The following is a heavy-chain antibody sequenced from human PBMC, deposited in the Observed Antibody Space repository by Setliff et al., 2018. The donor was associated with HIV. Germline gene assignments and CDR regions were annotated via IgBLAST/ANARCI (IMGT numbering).Heavy chain of an antibody. V-gene: IGHV1-8*01. Sequence: ASVKVSCKASGYAFNSYTLNWVRQATGRGLEWMGWINPNSDNTAYAQKFQGRLTMTRNTSTGTVYMELSSLRSEDTAVYYRARIGRTPYYYYYMDVWG. CDR1: GYAFNSYT. D-gene: IGHD2-15*01. J-gene: IGHJ6*03. CDR2: INPNSDNT. CDR3: ARIGRTPYYYYYMDV.